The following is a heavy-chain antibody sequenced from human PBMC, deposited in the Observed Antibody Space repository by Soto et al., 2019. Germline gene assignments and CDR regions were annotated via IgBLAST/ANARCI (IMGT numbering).Heavy chain of an antibody. CDR2: ISAYNGNT. J-gene: IGHJ4*02. D-gene: IGHD3-16*01. CDR3: ARDFTGWPPDGVDH. CDR1: GFTFTNYA. V-gene: IGHV1-18*01. Sequence: ASVKVSCKASGFTFTNYAITWVRQAPGQGLEWMGRISAYNGNTNYAQNLRDRVTMTTDASTSTAFMELRSLTYDDTAMYYCARDFTGWPPDGVDHWGQGTQVTVSS.